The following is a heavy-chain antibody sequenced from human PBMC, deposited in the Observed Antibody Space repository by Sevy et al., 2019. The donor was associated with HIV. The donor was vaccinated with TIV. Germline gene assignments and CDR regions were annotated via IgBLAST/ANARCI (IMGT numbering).Heavy chain of an antibody. CDR2: ISRTSTTT. Sequence: GESLKISCKASGFTFSTYSMHWVRQAPGKGLEWVSSISRTSTTTYYADSAKGRFTISRENAKNSLYLQMNSLRDEDTAVYYCAREAYYYDSREENWFDPWGQGTLVTVSS. CDR1: GFTFSTYS. CDR3: AREAYYYDSREENWFDP. J-gene: IGHJ5*02. D-gene: IGHD3-22*01. V-gene: IGHV3-48*02.